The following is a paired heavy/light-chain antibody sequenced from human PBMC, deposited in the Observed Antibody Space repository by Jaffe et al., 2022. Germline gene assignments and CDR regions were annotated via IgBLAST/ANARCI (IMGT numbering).Light chain of an antibody. CDR2: KVS. CDR1: QSLVHSDGNTY. V-gene: IGKV2-30*02. J-gene: IGKJ1*01. CDR3: MQGTHWPPWT. Sequence: DVVMTQSPLSLPVTLGQPASISCRSSQSLVHSDGNTYLNWFQQRPGQSPRRLIYKVSNRDSGVPDRFSGSGSGTDFTLKISRVEAEDVGVYYCMQGTHWPPWTFGQGTKVEIK.
Heavy chain of an antibody. CDR3: AKGPPGVPSQYYDFWSGYYRDDAFDI. D-gene: IGHD3-3*01. CDR1: GFTFSSYG. J-gene: IGHJ3*02. V-gene: IGHV3-30*02. CDR2: IRYDGSNK. Sequence: QVQLVESGGGVVQPGGSLRLSCAASGFTFSSYGMHWVRQAPGKGLEWVAFIRYDGSNKYYADSVKGRFTISRDNSKNTLYLQMNSLRAEDTAVYYCAKGPPGVPSQYYDFWSGYYRDDAFDIWGQGTMVTVSS.